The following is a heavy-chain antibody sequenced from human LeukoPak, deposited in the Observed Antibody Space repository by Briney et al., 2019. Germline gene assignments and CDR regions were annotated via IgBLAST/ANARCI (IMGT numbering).Heavy chain of an antibody. CDR3: ARRLSENRGVGYFDY. Sequence: SETLSLTCTVSGGSISSDYWSWIRQPPGKGLEWIGYISNSGSTNYNPSLKSRVTISVDTSKNQFSLKLSSVTAADTAVYYCARRLSENRGVGYFDYWGQGTLVTVSS. CDR1: GGSISSDY. J-gene: IGHJ4*02. CDR2: ISNSGST. V-gene: IGHV4-59*01. D-gene: IGHD3-16*02.